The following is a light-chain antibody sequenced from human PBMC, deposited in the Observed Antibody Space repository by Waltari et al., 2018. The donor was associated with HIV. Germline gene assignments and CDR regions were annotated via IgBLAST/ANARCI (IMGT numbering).Light chain of an antibody. V-gene: IGLV1-44*01. CDR1: SSNIGSNA. J-gene: IGLJ2*01. Sequence: QSVLTQPPSASGTPGQRVTISCSGSSSNIGSNAVNWYQQLPRTAPKLLIYTNNQRPSGVPDRFSGSKSGTSASRAISGLQSEDEADYYCAAWDDSLDGVVFGGGTKLTVL. CDR3: AAWDDSLDGVV. CDR2: TNN.